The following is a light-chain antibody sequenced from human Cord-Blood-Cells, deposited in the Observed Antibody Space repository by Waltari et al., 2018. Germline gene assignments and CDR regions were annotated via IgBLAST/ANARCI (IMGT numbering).Light chain of an antibody. CDR3: QQYNNWPRT. CDR2: GAS. J-gene: IGKJ1*01. V-gene: IGKV3D-15*01. CDR1: QSVSSN. Sequence: EIVMTQSPATLSVSPGERATLSCGASQSVSSNLAWYQQKPGQPPVLLIYGASTRATGIPARFSGSGSGAEFALTISSLQSEDFAVYYCQQYNNWPRTFGQGTKVEIK.